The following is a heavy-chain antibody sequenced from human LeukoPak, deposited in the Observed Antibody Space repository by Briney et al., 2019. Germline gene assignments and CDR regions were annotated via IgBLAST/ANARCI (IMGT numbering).Heavy chain of an antibody. CDR3: ARLSSPDYYYYYMDV. V-gene: IGHV4-4*09. J-gene: IGHJ6*03. Sequence: SETLSLTCTVSGGSISSYYWSWIRQPPGKGLEWIGYIYTSGSTNYNPSLKSRVTISVDTSKNQFSLKPSSVTAADTAVYYCARLSSPDYYYYYMDVWGKGTTVTVSS. CDR1: GGSISSYY. CDR2: IYTSGST.